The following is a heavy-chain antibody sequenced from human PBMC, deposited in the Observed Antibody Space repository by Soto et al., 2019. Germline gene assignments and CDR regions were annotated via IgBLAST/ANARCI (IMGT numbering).Heavy chain of an antibody. V-gene: IGHV1-3*01. CDR2: INAGNANT. CDR3: ARTSGYYFYDY. J-gene: IGHJ4*02. CDR1: GYTFTSYA. D-gene: IGHD3-3*01. Sequence: QVQLVQSGAEVKKPGASVKVSCKAFGYTFTSYAMHWVRQAPGQRLEWMGWINAGNANTKYSQKFQGRVTITRDTSASTDYMELSSLRSEDTAVYYCARTSGYYFYDYWGQGTLVTVSS.